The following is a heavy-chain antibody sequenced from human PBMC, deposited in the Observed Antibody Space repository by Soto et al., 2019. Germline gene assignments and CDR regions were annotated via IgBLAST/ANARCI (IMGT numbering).Heavy chain of an antibody. D-gene: IGHD4-4*01. J-gene: IGHJ6*02. CDR1: GYTFTSYY. CDR3: ARAYSNRYYYYGMDV. Sequence: SVKVSCKASGYTFTSYYMHWVRQAPGQGLEWMGIINPSGGSTSYAQKFQGRVTMTRDTSTSTVYMELSSLRSEDTAVYYCARAYSNRYYYYGMDVWGQGTTVTVSS. CDR2: INPSGGST. V-gene: IGHV1-46*01.